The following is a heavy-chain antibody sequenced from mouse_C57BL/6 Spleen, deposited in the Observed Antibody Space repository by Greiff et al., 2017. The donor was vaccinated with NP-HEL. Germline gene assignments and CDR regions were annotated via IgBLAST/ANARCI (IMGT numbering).Heavy chain of an antibody. CDR1: GYTFTDYE. V-gene: IGHV1-15*01. J-gene: IGHJ3*01. CDR2: IDPETGGT. D-gene: IGHD2-5*01. Sequence: VQLQQSGAELVRPGASVTLSCKASGYTFTDYEMHWVKQTPVHGLEWIGAIDPETGGTAYNQKFKGKAILTADKSSSTAYMELRSLTSEDSAVYYCTREDYYSNGASFAYWGQGTLVTVSA. CDR3: TREDYYSNGASFAY.